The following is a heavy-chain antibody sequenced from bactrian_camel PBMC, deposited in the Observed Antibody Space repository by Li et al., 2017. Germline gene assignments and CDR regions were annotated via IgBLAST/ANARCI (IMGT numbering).Heavy chain of an antibody. D-gene: IGHD7*01. J-gene: IGHJ6*01. CDR3: AAVAEGRTVEGGASLWTLFDSGY. Sequence: HVQLVESGGGSVQAGGSLRLSCAASGYTGSRYCMGWFRQAPGKEREGVATIDSDGRTTYADSVKGRFTISKENAKNTVYLQMNSLRPEDTAMYYCAAVAEGRTVEGGASLWTLFDSGYWGQGTQVTVS. CDR1: GYTGSRYC. V-gene: IGHV3S53*01. CDR2: IDSDGRT.